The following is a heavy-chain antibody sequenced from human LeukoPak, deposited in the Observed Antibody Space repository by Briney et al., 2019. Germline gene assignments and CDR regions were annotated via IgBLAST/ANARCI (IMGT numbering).Heavy chain of an antibody. CDR3: AKGGYCSSTSCYYYYYYGMDV. J-gene: IGHJ6*02. CDR2: ISYDGSNK. CDR1: GFTFSSYG. Sequence: GGSLRLSCAASGFTFSSYGMHWVRQAPGKGLEWVAVISYDGSNKYYADSVKGRFTISRDNSKNTLYLQMNSLRAEDTAVYYCAKGGYCSSTSCYYYYYYGMDVWGQGTTVTVSS. V-gene: IGHV3-30*18. D-gene: IGHD2-2*01.